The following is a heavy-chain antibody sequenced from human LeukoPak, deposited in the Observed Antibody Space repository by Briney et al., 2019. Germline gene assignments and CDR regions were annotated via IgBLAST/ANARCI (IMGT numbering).Heavy chain of an antibody. CDR3: ASYYYDSSGYAFDI. CDR2: IYYSGST. CDR1: GGSFSGYY. J-gene: IGHJ3*02. D-gene: IGHD3-22*01. V-gene: IGHV4-39*01. Sequence: SETLSLTCAVYGGSFSGYYWGWIRQPPGKGLEWIGSIYYSGSTYFNPSLKSRVTISVDTSKNQFSLKLSSVTAADTAVYYCASYYYDSSGYAFDIWGQGTMVTVSS.